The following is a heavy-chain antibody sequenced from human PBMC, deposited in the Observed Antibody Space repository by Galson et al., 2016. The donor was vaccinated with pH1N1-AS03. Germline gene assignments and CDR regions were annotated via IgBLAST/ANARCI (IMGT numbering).Heavy chain of an antibody. V-gene: IGHV3-74*01. D-gene: IGHD6-19*01. J-gene: IGHJ3*02. CDR1: GFTFSNLW. CDR3: ARGSYSSGWYRGRNAFDI. CDR2: VNGDGSST. Sequence: SLRLSCAASGFTFSNLWMHWVRQGPGKGLVWVARVNGDGSSTTYADSVKGRFTISRDNAKNTVYLQMISLRAEDTAVYYCARGSYSSGWYRGRNAFDIWGQGTMVTVSS.